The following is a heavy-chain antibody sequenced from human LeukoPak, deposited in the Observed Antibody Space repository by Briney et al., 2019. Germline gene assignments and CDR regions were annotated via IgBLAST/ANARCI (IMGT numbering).Heavy chain of an antibody. Sequence: SETLSLTCTVSGGSISSGSYYWSWIRQPAGKGLEWIGRIYTSGSTNYNPSLKSRVTISVDTPKNQFSLKLSSVTAADTAVYYCARDPYCSSTSCPQSGVGDYWGQGTLVTVSS. J-gene: IGHJ4*02. CDR2: IYTSGST. CDR1: GGSISSGSYY. V-gene: IGHV4-61*02. D-gene: IGHD2-2*01. CDR3: ARDPYCSSTSCPQSGVGDY.